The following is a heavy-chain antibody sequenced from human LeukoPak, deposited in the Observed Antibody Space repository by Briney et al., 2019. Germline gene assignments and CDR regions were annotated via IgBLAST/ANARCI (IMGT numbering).Heavy chain of an antibody. Sequence: SETLSLTCTVSGGSITTYYWSWIRQHPGQGLEWVGSIYYSRSTYYNPSLKSRVTISVDTSKNQFSLKLSSVTAEDTAVYYCARRVPSSGWYGYFDYWGQGTLVTVSS. J-gene: IGHJ4*02. CDR2: IYYSRST. V-gene: IGHV4-31*03. CDR3: ARRVPSSGWYGYFDY. CDR1: GGSITTYY. D-gene: IGHD6-19*01.